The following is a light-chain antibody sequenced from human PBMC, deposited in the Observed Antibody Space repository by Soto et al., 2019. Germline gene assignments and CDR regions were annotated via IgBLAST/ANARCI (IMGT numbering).Light chain of an antibody. CDR3: QQEKSYSGT. J-gene: IGKJ1*01. Sequence: DIQMTQSPSTLSASVGDRVTITCRASQSISSWLAWYQQKPGKAPKLLIYDASSLESGVQSRFSGSGSGTGFTLTSSSLQPDDFATYYCQQEKSYSGTHGQGTKGEIK. CDR1: QSISSW. V-gene: IGKV1-5*01. CDR2: DAS.